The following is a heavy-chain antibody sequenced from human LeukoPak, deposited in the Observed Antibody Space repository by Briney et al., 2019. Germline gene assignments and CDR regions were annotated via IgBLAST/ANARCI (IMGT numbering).Heavy chain of an antibody. J-gene: IGHJ5*02. V-gene: IGHV4-34*01. CDR3: ARVGVSITIFGVVKKVNWFDP. CDR1: GGSFSGYY. D-gene: IGHD3-3*01. Sequence: PSETLSLTCAVYGGSFSGYYWSWIRQPPGKGLEWIGEINHSGSTNYNPSLKSRVTISVDTSKNQFSLKLSSVTAADTAVYYCARVGVSITIFGVVKKVNWFDPWGQGTLVTVSS. CDR2: INHSGST.